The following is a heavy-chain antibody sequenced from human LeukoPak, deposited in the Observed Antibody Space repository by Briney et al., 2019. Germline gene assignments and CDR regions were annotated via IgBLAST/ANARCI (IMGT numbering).Heavy chain of an antibody. V-gene: IGHV3-48*03. CDR1: GFTFGSYE. CDR2: ISGNGNTL. Sequence: GGSLRLSCVASGFTFGSYEMTWVRQAPGKGLEWVSYISGNGNTLYYADSVKGRFTISRDNAKNSLYLQMNSLRAEDTAVYYCAKDVRGIAVAGPPEHYWGQGTLVTVSS. D-gene: IGHD6-19*01. J-gene: IGHJ4*02. CDR3: AKDVRGIAVAGPPEHY.